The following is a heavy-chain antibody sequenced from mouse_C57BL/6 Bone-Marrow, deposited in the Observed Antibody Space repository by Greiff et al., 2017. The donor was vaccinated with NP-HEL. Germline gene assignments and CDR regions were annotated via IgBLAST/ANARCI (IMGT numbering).Heavy chain of an antibody. CDR1: GYKFTDYE. CDR2: IDPETGGT. V-gene: IGHV1-15*01. CDR3: TRCRDYFDY. Sequence: QVQLQQSGAELVRPGASVTLSCKASGYKFTDYEMHWVKQTPVHGLEWIGAIDPETGGTAYNQKFKGKAILTADKSSSTAYMELRSLTSEDSAVYYCTRCRDYFDYWGQGTTLTVSS. D-gene: IGHD3-1*01. J-gene: IGHJ2*01.